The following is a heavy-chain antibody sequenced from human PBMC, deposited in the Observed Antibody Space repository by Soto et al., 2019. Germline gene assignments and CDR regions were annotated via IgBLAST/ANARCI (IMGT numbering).Heavy chain of an antibody. D-gene: IGHD3-16*01. CDR3: ARIKLVDFFFINVDVYDMDV. J-gene: IGHJ6*02. CDR2: ISSGSRYI. CDR1: GFTLSQYA. V-gene: IGHV3-48*02. Sequence: EVQLVESGGGLVQPGGSLRLSCEASGFTLSQYAVNWVRQAPGKGLEWVSYISSGSRYIYYGGSVKGRFTISRDNARNSVYLQMNSLRDEDTAVYYCARIKLVDFFFINVDVYDMDVWGQGTPVTVSS.